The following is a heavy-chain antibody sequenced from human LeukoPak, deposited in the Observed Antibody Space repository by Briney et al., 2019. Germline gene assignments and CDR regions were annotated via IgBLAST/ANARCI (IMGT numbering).Heavy chain of an antibody. CDR2: ISTFNGNI. CDR3: ARDGPGFGYFDH. Sequence: ASVKVSCKTSGYVFTDCHINWLRQAPGQGLEWIGWISTFNGNIKFLQKFQGRVTLTTDTSTTTGYMELSSLTPDDTAVYYCARDGPGFGYFDHWGQGTLVTVSS. CDR1: GYVFTDCH. D-gene: IGHD3-16*01. V-gene: IGHV1-18*01. J-gene: IGHJ4*02.